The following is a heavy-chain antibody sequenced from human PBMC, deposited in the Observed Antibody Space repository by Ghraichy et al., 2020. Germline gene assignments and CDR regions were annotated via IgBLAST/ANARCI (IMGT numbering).Heavy chain of an antibody. J-gene: IGHJ4*02. Sequence: SSVKVSCKASGGTFSSYAISWVRQAPGQGLEWMGRIIPILGIANYAQKFQGRVTITADKSTSTAYMELSSLRSEDTAVYYCARLSYCSGGSCNWGQGTLVTVSS. CDR3: ARLSYCSGGSCN. D-gene: IGHD2-15*01. CDR1: GGTFSSYA. V-gene: IGHV1-69*04. CDR2: IIPILGIA.